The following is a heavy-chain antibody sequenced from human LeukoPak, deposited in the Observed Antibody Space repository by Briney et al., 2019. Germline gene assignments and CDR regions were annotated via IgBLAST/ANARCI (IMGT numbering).Heavy chain of an antibody. CDR3: ARRISGSYSYYMDV. J-gene: IGHJ6*03. D-gene: IGHD1-26*01. CDR2: INTNTGNP. Sequence: ASVKVSCKASGYTFISYAMNWVRQAPGQGLEWMGWINTNTGNPTYAQGFTGRFVFSLDTSVSTAYLQISSLKAEDTAVYYCARRISGSYSYYMDVWGKGTTVTVSS. CDR1: GYTFISYA. V-gene: IGHV7-4-1*02.